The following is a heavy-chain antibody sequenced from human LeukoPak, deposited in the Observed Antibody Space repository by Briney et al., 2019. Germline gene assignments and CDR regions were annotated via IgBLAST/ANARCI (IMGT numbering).Heavy chain of an antibody. J-gene: IGHJ6*02. Sequence: SETLSLTCTVSGGSISSYYWSWIRRPPGKGLEWIGYIYYSGSTNYNPSLKSRVTISVDTSKNQFSLKLSSVTAADTAVYYCASSYCSSTSCYQPDTYYYYGMDVWGQGTTVTVSS. CDR2: IYYSGST. CDR3: ASSYCSSTSCYQPDTYYYYGMDV. D-gene: IGHD2-2*01. CDR1: GGSISSYY. V-gene: IGHV4-59*01.